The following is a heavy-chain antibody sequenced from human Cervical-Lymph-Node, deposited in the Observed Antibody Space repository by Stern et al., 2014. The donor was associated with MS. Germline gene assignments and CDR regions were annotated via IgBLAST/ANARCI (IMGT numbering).Heavy chain of an antibody. Sequence: VQLVQSGAEVKKPGASLKISCKDSGYSFTRYWIGGVRQLPGKGLEWMGIIYPGDSYTRYSPSFPGRVTLSADNSITPAYLQWGSLEASDSATYYCARGGVSFDTGLVAFDYWGQGTLVTVSS. CDR3: ARGGVSFDTGLVAFDY. D-gene: IGHD2-15*01. CDR1: GYSFTRYW. J-gene: IGHJ4*02. CDR2: IYPGDSYT. V-gene: IGHV5-51*01.